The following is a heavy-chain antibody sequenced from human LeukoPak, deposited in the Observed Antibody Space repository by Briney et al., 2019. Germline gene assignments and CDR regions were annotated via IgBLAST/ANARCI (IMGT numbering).Heavy chain of an antibody. CDR2: INPNSGGT. CDR1: GYTFTGYY. D-gene: IGHD3-10*01. CDR3: ARQLWFGEPTHLFDY. J-gene: IGHJ4*02. Sequence: ASVKVSCKASGYTFTGYYMHWVRQAPGQGLEWMGWINPNSGGTNYAQKFQGRVTMTRDTSISTAYMELSRLRSDDTAVYYCARQLWFGEPTHLFDYWGQGTLVTVSS. V-gene: IGHV1-2*02.